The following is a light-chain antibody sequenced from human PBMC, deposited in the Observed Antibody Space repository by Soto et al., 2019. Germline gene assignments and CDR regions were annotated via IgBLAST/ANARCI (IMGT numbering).Light chain of an antibody. J-gene: IGKJ5*01. V-gene: IGKV1-16*01. Sequence: DIKMTKSPSSLSASVGDRVTITGRANQNSSNYLACFQQKPGKAPKSLNYSAPTLQSGVPSRFSGRGSGTEFTLTISSLQPEDGATYYCQHYRNYPITFGQGTRRAIK. CDR2: SAP. CDR1: QNSSNY. CDR3: QHYRNYPIT.